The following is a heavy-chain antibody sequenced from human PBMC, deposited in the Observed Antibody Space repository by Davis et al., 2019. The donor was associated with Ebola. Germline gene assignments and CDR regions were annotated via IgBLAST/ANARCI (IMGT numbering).Heavy chain of an antibody. CDR1: GFTFSRYT. V-gene: IGHV3-21*01. Sequence: GESLKISCAASGFTFSRYTMNWVRQAPGKGLEWVSSISSSSTYRYYADSVKGRFTISRDNAKNSLYLQMNSLRAEDTAVYYCARDPTRTYYDFWSGSSDYYYGMDVWGQGTTVTVSS. J-gene: IGHJ6*02. CDR2: ISSSSTYR. CDR3: ARDPTRTYYDFWSGSSDYYYGMDV. D-gene: IGHD3-3*01.